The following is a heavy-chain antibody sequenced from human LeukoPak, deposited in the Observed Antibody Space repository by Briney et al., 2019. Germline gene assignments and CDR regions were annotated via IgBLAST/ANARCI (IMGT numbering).Heavy chain of an antibody. V-gene: IGHV1-18*01. Sequence: ASVKVSCKASGYTFSNYGISWVRQAPGQGLEWMGWISSYNDNTNYAQKLQGRVTMTTDTSTSTAYMELRSLRSDDTAVYYCARDLHYGSGISVADYWGQGTLVTVSS. CDR2: ISSYNDNT. CDR3: ARDLHYGSGISVADY. D-gene: IGHD3-10*01. CDR1: GYTFSNYG. J-gene: IGHJ4*02.